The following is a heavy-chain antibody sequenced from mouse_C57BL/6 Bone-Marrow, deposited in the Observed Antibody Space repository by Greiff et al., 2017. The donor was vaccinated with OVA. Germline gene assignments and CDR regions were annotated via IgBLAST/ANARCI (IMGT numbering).Heavy chain of an antibody. CDR1: GFNIKNTY. V-gene: IGHV14-3*01. J-gene: IGHJ3*01. D-gene: IGHD1-1*01. Sequence: VQLQQSVAELVRPGASVKLSCTASGFNIKNTYMHWVKQRPEQGLEWIGRIDPANGNTKYAPTLQGRATITADTSSNTAYLQLSSLTSEDTAIYYCAEGYYGSECWFAYWGKGTLVTVSA. CDR3: AEGYYGSECWFAY. CDR2: IDPANGNT.